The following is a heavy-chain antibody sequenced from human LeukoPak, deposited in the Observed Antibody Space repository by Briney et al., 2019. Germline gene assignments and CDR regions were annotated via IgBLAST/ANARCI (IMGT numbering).Heavy chain of an antibody. V-gene: IGHV3-49*04. D-gene: IGHD2-21*01. J-gene: IGHJ3*01. CDR1: GFTFGDYA. Sequence: PGRSLRLSCTASGFTFGDYAMSWVRQAPGKGLEWVGFIRSKAYGGTTEYAASVKGRFTISRDDSEKSMYLHMNNVKTEDTAVYYCSREGAQGDQSAFDVWGQGTMVTVSS. CDR3: SREGAQGDQSAFDV. CDR2: IRSKAYGGTT.